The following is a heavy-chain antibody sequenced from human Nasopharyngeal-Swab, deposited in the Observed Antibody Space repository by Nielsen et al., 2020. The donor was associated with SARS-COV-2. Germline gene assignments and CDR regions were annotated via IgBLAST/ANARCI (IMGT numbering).Heavy chain of an antibody. CDR2: TYYRSKWYS. J-gene: IGHJ6*03. D-gene: IGHD4-17*01. Sequence: WIRQSPSRGLEWLGRTYYRSKWYSDYAVSVKSRITINPDTSKNQFSLHLNSVTPEDTAVYYCARARGAYGDYYYYYYTDVWGKGTTGTVSS. CDR3: ARARGAYGDYYYYYYTDV. V-gene: IGHV6-1*01.